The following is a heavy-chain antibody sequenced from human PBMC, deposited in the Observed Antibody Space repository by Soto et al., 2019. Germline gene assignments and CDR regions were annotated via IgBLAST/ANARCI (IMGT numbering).Heavy chain of an antibody. CDR3: AREGVDSSSSDYYYYGMDV. J-gene: IGHJ6*02. Sequence: PGGSLRLSCAASGFTFSSYAMHWVRQAPGKGLEWVAVISYDGSNKYYADSVKGRFTISRDNSKNTLYLQMNSLRAEDTAVYYWAREGVDSSSSDYYYYGMDVWGQGTTVTVSS. V-gene: IGHV3-30-3*01. D-gene: IGHD6-6*01. CDR2: ISYDGSNK. CDR1: GFTFSSYA.